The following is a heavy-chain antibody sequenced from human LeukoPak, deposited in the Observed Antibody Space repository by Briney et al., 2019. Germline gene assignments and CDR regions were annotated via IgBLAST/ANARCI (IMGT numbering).Heavy chain of an antibody. D-gene: IGHD1-26*01. J-gene: IGHJ4*02. CDR3: ARGAPSTVVGAEYYFDY. V-gene: IGHV3-13*01. CDR2: IGTAGDT. CDR1: GFTFSSYD. Sequence: GESLRLSCAASGFTFSSYDMHWVRQATGKGLEWVSAIGTAGDTYYPGSVKGRFTISRENAKNSLYLQMNSLRAGDTAVYYCARGAPSTVVGAEYYFDYWGQGTLVTVSS.